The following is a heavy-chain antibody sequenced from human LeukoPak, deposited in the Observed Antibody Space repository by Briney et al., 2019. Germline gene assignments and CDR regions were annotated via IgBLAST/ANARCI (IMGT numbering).Heavy chain of an antibody. CDR2: IYTTGTT. CDR1: GDSITSYY. Sequence: PSETLSLTCTVSGDSITSYYWSWIRQSAEKGLEWIGRIYTTGTTNYNPSLKSRVTISVDTSKNQFSLKLSSVTAADTAVYYCARHAYYGSGSYYNTEYYFDYWGQGTLVTVSS. D-gene: IGHD3-10*01. V-gene: IGHV4-4*07. CDR3: ARHAYYGSGSYYNTEYYFDY. J-gene: IGHJ4*02.